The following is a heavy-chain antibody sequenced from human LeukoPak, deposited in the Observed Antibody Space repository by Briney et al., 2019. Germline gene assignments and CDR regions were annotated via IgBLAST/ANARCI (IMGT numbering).Heavy chain of an antibody. V-gene: IGHV5-51*01. Sequence: GESLKISCKGSGYSFATSWIGWVRQMPRKDLEWMGIIYPDDSDSRYSPSFEGQVTFSVDKSISTAYLQWRSLKASDTAIYYCARGAYGSGSSYYGMDVWGQGTPVTVSS. J-gene: IGHJ6*02. CDR3: ARGAYGSGSSYYGMDV. CDR1: GYSFATSW. CDR2: IYPDDSDS. D-gene: IGHD3-10*01.